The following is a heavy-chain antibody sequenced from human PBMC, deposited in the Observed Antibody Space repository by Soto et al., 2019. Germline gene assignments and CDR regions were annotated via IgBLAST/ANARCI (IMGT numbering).Heavy chain of an antibody. V-gene: IGHV3-11*06. CDR2: SSNSGSFT. CDR3: VRSGDNYNLLDY. D-gene: IGHD1-1*01. J-gene: IGHJ4*02. Sequence: VGSLRLSCAASGFTFSDHYMSWIRQAPGKGLEWIGYSSNSGSFTRYADSVKGRFSISRDNAKNSLYLQVNSLRGDDTAIYYCVRSGDNYNLLDYWGQGTPVTVSS. CDR1: GFTFSDHY.